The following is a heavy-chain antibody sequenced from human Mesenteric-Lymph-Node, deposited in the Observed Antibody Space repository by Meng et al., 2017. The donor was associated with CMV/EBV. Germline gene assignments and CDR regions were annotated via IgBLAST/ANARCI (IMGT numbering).Heavy chain of an antibody. V-gene: IGHV3-23*01. CDR1: GLTFSSYA. Sequence: GGSLRLSCAASGLTFSSYAMSWVRQAPEKGLEWVSTVSDSGGSTYYADSVKGRFTISRDNSKNTLSLQMNSLRVEDTAVCYCASRRGDYWGQGTLVTVSS. CDR2: VSDSGGST. CDR3: ASRRGDY. J-gene: IGHJ4*02. D-gene: IGHD1-14*01.